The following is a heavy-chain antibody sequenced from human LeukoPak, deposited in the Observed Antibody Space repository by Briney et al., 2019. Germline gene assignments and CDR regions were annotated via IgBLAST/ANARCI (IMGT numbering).Heavy chain of an antibody. CDR3: ARVHYGSGIDY. V-gene: IGHV4-59*01. CDR1: GGSISSYY. Sequence: SETLSLTCTVSGGSISSYYWSWLRQPPGKGLEWIGYIYYSGSTNYNPSLKSRVTISVDTSKNQFSLTLSSVTAADTAVYYCARVHYGSGIDYWGQGTLVTVSS. D-gene: IGHD3-10*01. CDR2: IYYSGST. J-gene: IGHJ4*02.